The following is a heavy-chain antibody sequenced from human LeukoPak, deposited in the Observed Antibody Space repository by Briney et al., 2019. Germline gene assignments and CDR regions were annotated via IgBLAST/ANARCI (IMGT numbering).Heavy chain of an antibody. CDR3: ARGYRGSSSSYYYYMDV. D-gene: IGHD6-6*01. Sequence: SETLSLTCAVYGGSFSGYYWSWIRQPPGKGLEGMGEINHSGSTNSNPYLKSRVTISVDTSKNQFSLKLSSVTAADTAVYYCARGYRGSSSSYYYYMDVWGKGTTVTVSS. CDR1: GGSFSGYY. CDR2: INHSGST. V-gene: IGHV4-34*01. J-gene: IGHJ6*03.